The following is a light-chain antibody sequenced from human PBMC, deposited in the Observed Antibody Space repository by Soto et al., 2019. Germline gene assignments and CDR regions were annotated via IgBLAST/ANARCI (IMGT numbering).Light chain of an antibody. V-gene: IGKV1-39*01. Sequence: DIQMTQSPSSLSASVGDRVTITCRASQSISSYLNWYKQKPGKAPKLLIYAASSLQSRVPSRFSGSGSGTDFTLTISSLQPEDFATYYCQQSYSTPPTFGGGTKVEIK. CDR1: QSISSY. J-gene: IGKJ4*01. CDR2: AAS. CDR3: QQSYSTPPT.